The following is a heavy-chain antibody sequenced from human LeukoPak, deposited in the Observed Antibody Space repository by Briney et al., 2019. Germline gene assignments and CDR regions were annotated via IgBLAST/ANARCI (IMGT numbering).Heavy chain of an antibody. D-gene: IGHD5-24*01. CDR2: ISGSGGST. V-gene: IGHV3-23*01. CDR1: GFTFSSYA. CDR3: AKDNRDGYNYYYYGMDV. J-gene: IGHJ6*02. Sequence: PGGSLRLSCAASGFTFSSYAMSWVRQAPGKGLEWVSAISGSGGSTYYADSVKGRFTISRDNSKNTLYLQMNSLRAEDTAVYYCAKDNRDGYNYYYYGMDVWGQGTTVTVSS.